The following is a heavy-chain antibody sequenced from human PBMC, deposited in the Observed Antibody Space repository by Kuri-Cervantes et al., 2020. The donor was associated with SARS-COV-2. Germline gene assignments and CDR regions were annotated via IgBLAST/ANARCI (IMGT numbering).Heavy chain of an antibody. Sequence: ASVKVSCKASGYIFTSYGISWVRQAPGQGLEWMGWISAYNLKTIYAQKVQDRVTMTVDTSTDTAFMEVRSPRSDDTAVYYCARDRWDAILDYWGQGTLVTVSS. CDR2: ISAYNLKT. V-gene: IGHV1-18*04. CDR1: GYIFTSYG. CDR3: ARDRWDAILDY. J-gene: IGHJ4*02. D-gene: IGHD1-26*01.